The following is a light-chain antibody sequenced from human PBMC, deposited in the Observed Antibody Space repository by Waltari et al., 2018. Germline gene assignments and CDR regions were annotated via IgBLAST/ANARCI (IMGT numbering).Light chain of an antibody. CDR2: AAS. J-gene: IGKJ4*01. V-gene: IGKV1-39*01. CDR1: QSISSY. Sequence: DIQMTQSPSSLSASVGDRVPMTCQASQSISSYLNWYQQKPGKAPKLLIYAASSLQSGVPSRFSGSGSGTDFTLKISRVEAEDVGLYYCMQSIQFPLTFGGGTKVEIK. CDR3: MQSIQFPLT.